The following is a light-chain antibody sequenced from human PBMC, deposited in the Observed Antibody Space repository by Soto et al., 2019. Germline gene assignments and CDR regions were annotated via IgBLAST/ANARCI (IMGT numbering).Light chain of an antibody. J-gene: IGLJ2*01. CDR2: DNN. Sequence: QSVLTQPPSVSAAPGQKVTISCSGSSSNLGNNYVSWYQQLPGTAPKLLIYDNNQRPSGIPDRFSGSKSGTSATLGITGLQTGDEADYYCGTWDSSLSAVVFGGGTKVTVL. V-gene: IGLV1-51*01. CDR1: SSNLGNNY. CDR3: GTWDSSLSAVV.